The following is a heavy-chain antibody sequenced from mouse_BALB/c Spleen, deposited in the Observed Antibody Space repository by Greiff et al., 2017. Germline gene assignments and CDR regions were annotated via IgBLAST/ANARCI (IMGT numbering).Heavy chain of an antibody. CDR3: ARPYGSRGGFAY. CDR1: GYTFTDYA. D-gene: IGHD1-1*01. V-gene: IGHV1S137*01. CDR2: ISTYYGDA. Sequence: QVQLKQSGAELVRPGVSVKISCKGSGYTFTDYAMHWVKQSHAKSLEWIGVISTYYGDASYNQKFKGKATMTVDKSSSTAYMELARLTSEDSAIYYCARPYGSRGGFAYWGQGTLVTVSA. J-gene: IGHJ3*01.